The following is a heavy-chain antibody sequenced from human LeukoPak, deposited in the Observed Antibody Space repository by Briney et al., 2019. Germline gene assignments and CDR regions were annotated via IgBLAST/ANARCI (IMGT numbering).Heavy chain of an antibody. Sequence: SETLSLTCAVYGGSFSGYYWSWTRQPPGKGLEWIGEINHSGSTNYNPSLKSRVTISVDTSKNQFSLKLSSVTAADTAVYYCARAGGIAAAGTQNWFDPWGQGTLVTVSS. CDR2: INHSGST. D-gene: IGHD6-13*01. J-gene: IGHJ5*02. CDR3: ARAGGIAAAGTQNWFDP. CDR1: GGSFSGYY. V-gene: IGHV4-34*01.